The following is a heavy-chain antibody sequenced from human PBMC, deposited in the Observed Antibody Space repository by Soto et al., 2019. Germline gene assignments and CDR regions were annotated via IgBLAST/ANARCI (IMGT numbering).Heavy chain of an antibody. Sequence: TLSLTCTVSGGSISSSSYYWGWIRQPPGKGLEWIGSIYYSGSTYYNPSLKSRVTISVDTSKNQFSLKLSSVTAADTAVYYCARPVYCSGGSCYSGDNWFDPWDQGTLVTVSS. CDR2: IYYSGST. J-gene: IGHJ5*02. D-gene: IGHD2-15*01. V-gene: IGHV4-39*01. CDR1: GGSISSSSYY. CDR3: ARPVYCSGGSCYSGDNWFDP.